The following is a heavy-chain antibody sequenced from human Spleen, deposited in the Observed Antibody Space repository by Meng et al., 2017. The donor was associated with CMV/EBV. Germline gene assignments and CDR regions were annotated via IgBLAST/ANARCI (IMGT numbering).Heavy chain of an antibody. Sequence: GESLKISCAASGFSFRNYAMHWVRQAPGKGLEWVAVISYDGSNKYYADSVKGRFTISRDNSKNTRYLQMNSLRAEDTAVYYCARVQVLLWFGELSTPGGMDVWGQGTTVTVSS. D-gene: IGHD3-10*01. V-gene: IGHV3-30*04. CDR2: ISYDGSNK. CDR1: GFSFRNYA. J-gene: IGHJ6*02. CDR3: ARVQVLLWFGELSTPGGMDV.